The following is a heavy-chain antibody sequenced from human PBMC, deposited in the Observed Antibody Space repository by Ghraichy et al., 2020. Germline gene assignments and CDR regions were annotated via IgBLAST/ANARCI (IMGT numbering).Heavy chain of an antibody. D-gene: IGHD5-24*01. CDR3: ARELRWLPMWADAFDI. J-gene: IGHJ3*02. CDR1: GDSVSSNSAA. Sequence: SETLSLTCAISGDSVSSNSAAWNWIRQSPSRGLEWLGRTYYRSKWYNDYAVSVKSRITINPDTSKNQFSLQLNSVTPEDTAVYYCARELRWLPMWADAFDIWGQGTMVTVSS. V-gene: IGHV6-1*01. CDR2: TYYRSKWYN.